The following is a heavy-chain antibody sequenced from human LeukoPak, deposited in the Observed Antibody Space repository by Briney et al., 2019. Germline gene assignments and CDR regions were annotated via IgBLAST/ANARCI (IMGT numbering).Heavy chain of an antibody. CDR1: GYTFTSYD. J-gene: IGHJ3*02. CDR3: ARAYSSGWYRSFDI. V-gene: IGHV1-2*02. Sequence: ASVKVSCKASGYTFTSYDINWVRQATGQGLEWMGWINPNSGGTNYAQKFQGRVTMTRDTSISTAYMELSRLRSDDTAVYYCARAYSSGWYRSFDIWGQGTMVTVSS. D-gene: IGHD6-19*01. CDR2: INPNSGGT.